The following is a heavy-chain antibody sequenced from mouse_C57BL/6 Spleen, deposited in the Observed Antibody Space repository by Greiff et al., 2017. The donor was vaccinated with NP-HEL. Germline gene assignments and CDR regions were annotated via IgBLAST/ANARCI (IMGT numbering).Heavy chain of an antibody. CDR3: ARGQLRLRDAMDY. V-gene: IGHV1-54*01. J-gene: IGHJ4*01. CDR1: GYAFTNYL. CDR2: INPGSGGT. D-gene: IGHD3-2*02. Sequence: QVQLQQSGAELVRPGTSVKVSCKASGYAFTNYLIEWVKQRPGQGLEWIGVINPGSGGTNYNEKFKGTATLTADKSSSTAYMQLSSLTSEDSAVYFCARGQLRLRDAMDYWGQGTSVTVSS.